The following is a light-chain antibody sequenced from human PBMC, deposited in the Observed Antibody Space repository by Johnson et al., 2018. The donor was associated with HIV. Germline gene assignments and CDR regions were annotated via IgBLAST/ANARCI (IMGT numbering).Light chain of an antibody. CDR2: DNN. Sequence: QSILTQPPSVSAAPGQKVTISCSGSSSNIGNNYVSWYQQLPRTAPKLLIYDNNKRPSGIPDRFSGSKSCPPATLGITGLQTGDEADYYGGTWDSSLVVYVFGTGTKVTVL. CDR3: GTWDSSLVVYV. CDR1: SSNIGNNY. V-gene: IGLV1-51*01. J-gene: IGLJ1*01.